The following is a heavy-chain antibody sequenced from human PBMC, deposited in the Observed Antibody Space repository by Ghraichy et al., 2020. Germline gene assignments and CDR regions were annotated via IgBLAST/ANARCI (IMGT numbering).Heavy chain of an antibody. V-gene: IGHV1-2*02. J-gene: IGHJ6*02. CDR3: ARAMGATRLYFNGMDV. Sequence: ASVKVSYKASGYTFTGYHIHWVRQAPGQGLEWMGWINPNSGGTKYAQNFQGRVTMTRDTSISTAYMELSRLRSDDTAVYYCARAMGATRLYFNGMDVWGQGTTVTVSS. CDR1: GYTFTGYH. D-gene: IGHD1-26*01. CDR2: INPNSGGT.